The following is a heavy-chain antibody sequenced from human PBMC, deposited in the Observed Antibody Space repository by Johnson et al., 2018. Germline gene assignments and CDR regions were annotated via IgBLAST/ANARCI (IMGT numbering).Heavy chain of an antibody. V-gene: IGHV4-39*01. D-gene: IGHD3-3*01. J-gene: IGHJ6*02. Sequence: QVQLQESGPGLVKXSETLSLTCTVSFGSIISSPYYWGWVRQAPGKTLEWMGNIYYSGPVYYNPSLQSRVSISVDTSKNQFPLKLRSVSAADTAVYYCARRGVETRKHYYYNGLDVWGQGTTVTVSS. CDR2: IYYSGPV. CDR1: FGSIISSPYY. CDR3: ARRGVETRKHYYYNGLDV.